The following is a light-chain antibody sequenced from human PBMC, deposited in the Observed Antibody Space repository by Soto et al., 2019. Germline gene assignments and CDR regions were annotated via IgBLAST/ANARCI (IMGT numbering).Light chain of an antibody. CDR2: DAS. CDR3: QHYDHLPPLS. CDR1: QDIRNY. J-gene: IGKJ4*01. V-gene: IGKV1-33*01. Sequence: DIQMTQSPSSLSASVGDRVTITCQASQDIRNYLKWYQQKPGKAPNLLIYDASNLRAGVPSRFSVSGSGTEFTFTISSLPPEDIATYYCQHYDHLPPLSFGGGTKVEIK.